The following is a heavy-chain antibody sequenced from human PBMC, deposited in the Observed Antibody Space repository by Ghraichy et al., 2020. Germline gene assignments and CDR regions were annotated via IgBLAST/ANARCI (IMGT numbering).Heavy chain of an antibody. CDR3: ARDTLLYDSSRVYFQH. CDR2: ISYDGSNK. D-gene: IGHD3-22*01. Sequence: GGSLRLSCAASGFTFSSYAMHWVRQAPGKGLEWVAVISYDGSNKYYADSVKGRFTISRDNSKNTLYLQMNSLRAEDTAVYYCARDTLLYDSSRVYFQHWGQGTLVTVSS. V-gene: IGHV3-30*04. CDR1: GFTFSSYA. J-gene: IGHJ1*01.